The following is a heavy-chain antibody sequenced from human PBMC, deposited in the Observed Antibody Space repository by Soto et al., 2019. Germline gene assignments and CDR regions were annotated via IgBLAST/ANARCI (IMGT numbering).Heavy chain of an antibody. CDR2: ISSSGSTK. J-gene: IGHJ4*02. CDR1: GFSFRYSY. Sequence: GGSLRLSCAASGFSFRYSYMSWIRQAPGKGLEWISYISSSGSTKFYAESVKGRFTISRDNAKNSLYLQMNSLRADDTGVYYCAREGSYNYVWGNNYWGQGTLVTVS. V-gene: IGHV3-11*01. D-gene: IGHD3-16*01. CDR3: AREGSYNYVWGNNY.